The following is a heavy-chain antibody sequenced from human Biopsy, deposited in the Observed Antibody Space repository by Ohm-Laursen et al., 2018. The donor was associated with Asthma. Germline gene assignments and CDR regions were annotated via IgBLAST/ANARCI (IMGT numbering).Heavy chain of an antibody. CDR2: IITVFGTT. D-gene: IGHD6-19*01. CDR3: ARCQVGYSSGWSLLLKKIYYSGMDV. J-gene: IGHJ6*02. Sequence: GASVKVSCKSPGGTFSTFAIGWVRQAPGQGLEWLGGIITVFGTTNYAQKFQGRVTITADESTSIAYMEVTSLRSEDTAIYYCARCQVGYSSGWSLLLKKIYYSGMDVWGQGTAVTVSS. CDR1: GGTFSTFA. V-gene: IGHV1-69*13.